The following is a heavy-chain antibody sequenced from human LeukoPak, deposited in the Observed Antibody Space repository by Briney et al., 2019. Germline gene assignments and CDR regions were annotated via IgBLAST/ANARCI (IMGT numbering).Heavy chain of an antibody. D-gene: IGHD6-13*01. CDR3: AKVRGIAAAGPYYYYYMDV. CDR1: GYTFTGYY. J-gene: IGHJ6*03. Sequence: ASVKVSCKASGYTFTGYYMHWVRQAPGQGLEWMGWINPNSGGTNYAQKFQGRVTMTRDTSISTAYMELSRLRSDDTAVYYCAKVRGIAAAGPYYYYYMDVRGKGTTVTVSS. CDR2: INPNSGGT. V-gene: IGHV1-2*02.